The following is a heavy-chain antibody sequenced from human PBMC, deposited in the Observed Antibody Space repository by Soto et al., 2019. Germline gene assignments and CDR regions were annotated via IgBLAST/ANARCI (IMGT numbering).Heavy chain of an antibody. CDR2: LSDSGGST. D-gene: IGHD6-13*01. CDR1: GFTFSSHA. J-gene: IGHJ4*02. CDR3: AKVSSSWYSGFFDL. Sequence: EVQLLESGGGLVQPGGSLRLSCTASGFTFSSHAMTWVRQAPGKGLEWVSGLSDSGGSTYYADSVKGRFTISRDNSMNTLYLQMNTLRAEDTAVYYCAKVSSSWYSGFFDLWGQGTLVTFSS. V-gene: IGHV3-23*01.